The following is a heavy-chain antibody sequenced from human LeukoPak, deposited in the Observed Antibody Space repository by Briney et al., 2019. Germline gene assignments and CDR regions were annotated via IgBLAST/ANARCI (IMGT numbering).Heavy chain of an antibody. J-gene: IGHJ6*02. CDR3: AKGAGYDYYGVDV. CDR1: GFTVSSNY. CDR2: IYSGGSS. V-gene: IGHV3-53*01. Sequence: PGGSLRLSCAASGFTVSSNYMSWVRQAPGKGLEWVSIIYSGGSSYYADSVKGRFTISRDSSKNTLCLQMTSLRAGDTAVYYCAKGAGYDYYGVDVWGQGTTVTVSS.